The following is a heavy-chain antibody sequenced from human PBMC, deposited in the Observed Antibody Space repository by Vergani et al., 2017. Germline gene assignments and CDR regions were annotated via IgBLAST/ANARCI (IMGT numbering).Heavy chain of an antibody. CDR1: GLNFQIHW. D-gene: IGHD5-24*01. J-gene: IGHJ5*01. CDR3: VRGVLATIYNWFDP. V-gene: IGHV3-7*01. CDR2: IKQDGSED. Sequence: EVLLVESGGDLVQPGGFLRLSCEASGLNFQIHWMGWVRQTAEKGLEWVANIKQDGSEDYYVDSVKGRVTITRDNAKKFIYLQMNSLRADDTAVYYCVRGVLATIYNWFDPWGQGTRVTVSS.